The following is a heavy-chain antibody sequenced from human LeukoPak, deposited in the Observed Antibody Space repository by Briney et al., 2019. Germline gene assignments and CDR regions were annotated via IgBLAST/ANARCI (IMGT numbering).Heavy chain of an antibody. J-gene: IGHJ4*02. Sequence: SETLSLTCTVSGGSISSYYWSWIRQPPGKGLEWIGYIYYSGSTNYNPSLKSRVTILVDTSKNQFSLKLSSVTAADTAVYYCASLYSSSWYRYFDYWGQGTLVTVSS. V-gene: IGHV4-59*01. CDR2: IYYSGST. CDR1: GGSISSYY. D-gene: IGHD6-13*01. CDR3: ASLYSSSWYRYFDY.